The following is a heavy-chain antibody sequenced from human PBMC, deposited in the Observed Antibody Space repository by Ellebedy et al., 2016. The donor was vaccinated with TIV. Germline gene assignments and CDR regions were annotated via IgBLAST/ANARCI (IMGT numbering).Heavy chain of an antibody. V-gene: IGHV1-18*01. CDR1: GYTLMSYG. CDR3: AREPIAVAGYFDY. CDR2: ISAYNGNT. Sequence: AASVKVSCKTSGYTLMSYGICWVRQAPGQRLEWMGWISAYNGNTNYAQKLQGRVTMTTDTSTSTAYMELRSLRSEDTAVYYCAREPIAVAGYFDYWGQGTLVTVSS. J-gene: IGHJ4*02. D-gene: IGHD6-19*01.